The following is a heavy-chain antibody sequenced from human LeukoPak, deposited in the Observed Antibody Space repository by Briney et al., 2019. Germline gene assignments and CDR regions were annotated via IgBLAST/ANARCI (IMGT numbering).Heavy chain of an antibody. Sequence: PGRSLRLSSAASGFTFDDYAMHWVRQAPGKGLEWVSGISWNSGSIGYADSVKGRFTISRDNSKNTLYLQMNSLRAEDTAVYYCAKDLAAGRLEPYYFDYWGQGTLVTVSS. CDR2: ISWNSGSI. J-gene: IGHJ4*02. V-gene: IGHV3-9*01. CDR1: GFTFDDYA. D-gene: IGHD6-13*01. CDR3: AKDLAAGRLEPYYFDY.